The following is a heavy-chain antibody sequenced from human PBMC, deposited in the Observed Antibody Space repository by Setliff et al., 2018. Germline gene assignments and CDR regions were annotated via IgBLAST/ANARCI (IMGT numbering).Heavy chain of an antibody. CDR1: GYSISSGNY. D-gene: IGHD3-16*02. V-gene: IGHV4-38-2*01. CDR3: ARQKNYYDYVWGSYRYYPFDY. J-gene: IGHJ4*02. CDR2: ISHSGSA. Sequence: PSETLSLTCAVSGYSISSGNYWGWIRQPPGKGLEWIGSISHSGSAYYNPSLKSRVTISLDMSKNQFSLKLSSVTAADTAMYYCARQKNYYDYVWGSYRYYPFDYWGQGTLVTVSS.